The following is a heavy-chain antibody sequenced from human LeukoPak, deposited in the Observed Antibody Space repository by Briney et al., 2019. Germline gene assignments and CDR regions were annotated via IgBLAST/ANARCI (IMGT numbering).Heavy chain of an antibody. CDR2: INGSGGIT. CDR1: GFTFSSYA. Sequence: GGSLTLTCAVSGFTFSSYAMSWVRQPPGKGLEWVSAINGSGGITYSPDSVKGRFITTRDNSKKKLYLQMNSLRAEDTALYYCAREDRGLAATVYYYYYYMDVWGKGTTVTVSS. V-gene: IGHV3-23*01. J-gene: IGHJ6*03. CDR3: AREDRGLAATVYYYYYYMDV. D-gene: IGHD2-15*01.